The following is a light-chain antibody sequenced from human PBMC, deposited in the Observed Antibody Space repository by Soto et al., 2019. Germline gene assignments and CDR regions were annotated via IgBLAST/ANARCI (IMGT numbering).Light chain of an antibody. CDR3: SAHGGTNPYV. J-gene: IGLJ1*01. CDR1: ASDIGGYTF. Sequence: QSALTQPPSASGSPGQSVAISCTGTASDIGGYTFVSWYQQHPGKAPKLLICDVNKRPSGVPDRFSGSKSGNTASLTVSGLQAEEEADYYCSAHGGTNPYVFGTGTKLTVL. CDR2: DVN. V-gene: IGLV2-8*01.